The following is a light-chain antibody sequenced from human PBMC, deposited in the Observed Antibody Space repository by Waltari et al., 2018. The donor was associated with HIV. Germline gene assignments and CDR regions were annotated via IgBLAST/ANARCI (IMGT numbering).Light chain of an antibody. Sequence: EIVLTQSPATLSLSPGERATLSCRASQSVSSYLAWYQQEPGQAPRLLIYDASNRATGIPARFSGSGSGTDFTLTIGSLEPEDFAVYYCQQRSNWPPYTFGQGTKLEIK. CDR1: QSVSSY. V-gene: IGKV3-11*01. J-gene: IGKJ2*01. CDR3: QQRSNWPPYT. CDR2: DAS.